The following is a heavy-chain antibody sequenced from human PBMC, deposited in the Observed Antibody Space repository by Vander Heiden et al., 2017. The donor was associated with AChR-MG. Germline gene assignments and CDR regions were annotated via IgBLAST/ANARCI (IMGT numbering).Heavy chain of an antibody. CDR2: ISGSGGST. J-gene: IGHJ5*02. Sequence: EVQLLESGGGLVQPGGSLRLSCAASGFPFSSYAMSWVRQAPGKVLEWVSAISGSGGSTYYADSVKGRFTISRDNSKNTLYLQMNSLRAEDTAVYYCAKADDYSNYERFDPWGQGTLVTVSS. D-gene: IGHD4-4*01. V-gene: IGHV3-23*01. CDR3: AKADDYSNYERFDP. CDR1: GFPFSSYA.